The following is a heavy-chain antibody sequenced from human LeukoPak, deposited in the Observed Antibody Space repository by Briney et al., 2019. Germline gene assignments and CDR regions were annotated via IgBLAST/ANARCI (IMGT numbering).Heavy chain of an antibody. D-gene: IGHD3-10*01. CDR1: GGSISSSSYY. Sequence: SETLSLTCTVSGGSISSSSYYWGWIRQPPGKGLEWIGSIYYSGSTYYNPSLKSRVTISVDTSKNQFSLKLSSVTAADTAVYYCARPKRLYYYGSGSPSFDYWGQGTLVTVSS. J-gene: IGHJ4*02. V-gene: IGHV4-39*07. CDR3: ARPKRLYYYGSGSPSFDY. CDR2: IYYSGST.